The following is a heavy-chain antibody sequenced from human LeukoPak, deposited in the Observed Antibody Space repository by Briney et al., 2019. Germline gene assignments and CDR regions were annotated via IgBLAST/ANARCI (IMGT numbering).Heavy chain of an antibody. CDR1: GGSISSYY. CDR3: ARDDGLGGSYDY. J-gene: IGHJ4*02. V-gene: IGHV4-59*01. D-gene: IGHD1-26*01. Sequence: SETLSLTCTVSGGSISSYYWGWIRQPPGKGLEWIGYIYYSGSTNYNPSLKSRVTISVDTSKNQFSLKLSSVTAADTAVYYCARDDGLGGSYDYWGQGTLVTVSS. CDR2: IYYSGST.